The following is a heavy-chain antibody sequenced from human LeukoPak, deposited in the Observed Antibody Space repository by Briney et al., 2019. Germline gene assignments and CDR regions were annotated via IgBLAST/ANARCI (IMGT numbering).Heavy chain of an antibody. V-gene: IGHV4-34*01. CDR3: ARLKATRYYYYMDV. D-gene: IGHD1-26*01. Sequence: PSETLSLTCGVYGGSFSGYYWNWIRQSPGKGLEWVGEINHSGNTNYNPSLKSRVTISVHTSKNQFSLKLSSVTAADTAVYYCARLKATRYYYYMDVWGKGTTVTISS. J-gene: IGHJ6*03. CDR2: INHSGNT. CDR1: GGSFSGYY.